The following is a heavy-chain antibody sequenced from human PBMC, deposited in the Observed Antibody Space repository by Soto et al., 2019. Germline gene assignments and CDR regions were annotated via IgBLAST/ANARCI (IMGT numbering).Heavy chain of an antibody. CDR3: ARVEDWNDVPFDY. CDR2: IKQDGSEK. V-gene: IGHV3-7*01. J-gene: IGHJ4*02. Sequence: EVQLVESGGGLVQPGGSLRLPCAASGFTFSSYWMSRVRQAPGKGLEWVANIKQDGSEKYYVDSVKGRFTISRDNAKNSLYLQMNSLRAEDTAVYYCARVEDWNDVPFDYWGQGTLVTVSS. CDR1: GFTFSSYW. D-gene: IGHD1-1*01.